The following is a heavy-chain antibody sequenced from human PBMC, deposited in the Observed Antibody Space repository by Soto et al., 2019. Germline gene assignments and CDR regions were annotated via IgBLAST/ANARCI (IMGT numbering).Heavy chain of an antibody. V-gene: IGHV3-23*01. CDR2: ISGSGGST. CDR3: AKEYYYGSGSPPSSFDY. J-gene: IGHJ4*02. D-gene: IGHD3-10*01. CDR1: GFTFSSYA. Sequence: LRLSCAASGFTFSSYAMSWVRQAPGKGLEWVSAISGSGGSTYYADSVKGRFTISRDNSKNTLYLQMYSLRAEDTAVYYCAKEYYYGSGSPPSSFDYWGQGTLVTVSS.